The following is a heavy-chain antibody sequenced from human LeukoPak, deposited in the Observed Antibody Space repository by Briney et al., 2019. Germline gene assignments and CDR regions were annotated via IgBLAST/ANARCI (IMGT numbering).Heavy chain of an antibody. Sequence: PGESLKISCKGSGYSFTNYWIGWVRQMPGKGLEWMAVIYPGDSAARYSPSFLGHVTISADKSITTAYLQWSSLKASDTATYYCARERRMGDIDYWGQGTLVTVSS. V-gene: IGHV5-51*01. CDR3: ARERRMGDIDY. J-gene: IGHJ4*02. CDR1: GYSFTNYW. D-gene: IGHD3-9*01. CDR2: IYPGDSAA.